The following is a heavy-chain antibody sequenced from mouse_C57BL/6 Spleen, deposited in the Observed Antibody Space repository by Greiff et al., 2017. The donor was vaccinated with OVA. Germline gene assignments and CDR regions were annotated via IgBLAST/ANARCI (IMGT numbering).Heavy chain of an antibody. CDR1: GYSITSGYY. CDR3: ARESYGYVYFDY. V-gene: IGHV3-6*01. CDR2: ISYDGSN. J-gene: IGHJ2*01. Sequence: VQLKESGPGLVKPSQSLSLTCSVTGYSITSGYYWNWIRQFPGNKLEWMGYISYDGSNNYNPSLKNRISITRDTSKNQFFLKLNSVTTEDTATYYCARESYGYVYFDYWGQGTTLTVSS. D-gene: IGHD2-2*01.